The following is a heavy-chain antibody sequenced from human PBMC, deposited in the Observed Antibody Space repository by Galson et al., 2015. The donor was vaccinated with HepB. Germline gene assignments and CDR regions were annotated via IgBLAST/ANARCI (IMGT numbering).Heavy chain of an antibody. J-gene: IGHJ4*02. D-gene: IGHD1-14*01. V-gene: IGHV1-2*02. CDR3: ARGKYNIPAGCAEY. CDR2: INPKSGGT. CDR1: GYTFSDYY. Sequence: SVKVSCKASGYTFSDYYMDWVRQAPGQGLEWMGWINPKSGGTTYARKFQGRVTMTRDTSVSTAYMELSRLGSDDTAFYYCARGKYNIPAGCAEYWGQGTLVTVSS.